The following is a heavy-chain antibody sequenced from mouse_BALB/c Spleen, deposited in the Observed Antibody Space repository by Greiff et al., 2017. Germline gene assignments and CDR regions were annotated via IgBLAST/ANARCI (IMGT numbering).Heavy chain of an antibody. CDR1: GFTFSDYY. CDR2: ISDGGSYT. Sequence: EVHLVESGGGLVKPGGSLKLSCAASGFTFSDYYMYWVRQTPEKRLEWVATISDGGSYTYYPDSVKGRFTISRDNAKNNLYLQMSSLKSEDTAMYYCARDSLLRLLAWFAYWGQGTLVTVSA. D-gene: IGHD1-2*01. J-gene: IGHJ3*01. CDR3: ARDSLLRLLAWFAY. V-gene: IGHV5-4*02.